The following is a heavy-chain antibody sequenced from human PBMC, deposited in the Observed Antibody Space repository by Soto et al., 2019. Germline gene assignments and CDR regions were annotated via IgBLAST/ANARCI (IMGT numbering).Heavy chain of an antibody. CDR1: GFTFSSYA. V-gene: IGHV3-30-3*01. D-gene: IGHD2-15*01. J-gene: IGHJ6*02. CDR2: ISYDGSNK. CDR3: ARDLQNIVVVVAAYYYYGMDV. Sequence: PGGSLRIACAASGFTFSSYAMHWVRQAPGKGLEWVAVISYDGSNKYYADSVKGRFTISRDNSKNTLYLQMNSLRAEDTAVYYCARDLQNIVVVVAAYYYYGMDVWGQGTTVTVSS.